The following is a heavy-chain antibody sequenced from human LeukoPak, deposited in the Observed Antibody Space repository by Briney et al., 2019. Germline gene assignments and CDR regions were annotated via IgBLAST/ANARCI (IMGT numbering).Heavy chain of an antibody. CDR1: GYTILNYW. CDR2: IYPGDSDT. Sequence: GESLKISCQGSGYTILNYWIGWVRQMPGKGLEWMGIIYPGDSDTRYSPSFQGQVTISVDKSINTAYLQWSSLKASDTAMYYCARRSVPDGGRNPDDALDIWGQGTMVTVPS. V-gene: IGHV5-51*01. J-gene: IGHJ3*02. D-gene: IGHD1-26*01. CDR3: ARRSVPDGGRNPDDALDI.